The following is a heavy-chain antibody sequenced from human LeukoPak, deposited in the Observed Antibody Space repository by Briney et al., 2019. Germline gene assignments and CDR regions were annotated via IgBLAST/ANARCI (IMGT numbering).Heavy chain of an antibody. J-gene: IGHJ4*02. V-gene: IGHV4-39*01. CDR3: ARGEF. CDR2: IHYSGST. D-gene: IGHD3-10*01. CDR1: GGSMSGHY. Sequence: PSETLSLICSVSGGSMSGHYWGWIRQPPGKGLEWIGSIHYSGSTYYNPSLKSRVTISVDTSKNQFSLKVNSVTAADTAVYYCARGEFWGQGTLVTASS.